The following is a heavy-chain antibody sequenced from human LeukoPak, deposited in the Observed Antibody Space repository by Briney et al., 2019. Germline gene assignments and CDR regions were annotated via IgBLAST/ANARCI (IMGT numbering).Heavy chain of an antibody. D-gene: IGHD6-13*01. Sequence: GGSLRLSCAASGFTFSDYYMAWIRQAPGKGLEWLSYIDSSGDVIYDADSVKGRFTISRDNAKNSVFLQMNSLRAEDTAVYYCAKGTHSSSWHWFDSWGQGTLVTVSS. J-gene: IGHJ5*01. CDR3: AKGTHSSSWHWFDS. CDR1: GFTFSDYY. V-gene: IGHV3-11*01. CDR2: IDSSGDVI.